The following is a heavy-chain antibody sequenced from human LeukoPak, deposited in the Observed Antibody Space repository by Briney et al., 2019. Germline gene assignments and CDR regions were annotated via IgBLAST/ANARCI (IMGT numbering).Heavy chain of an antibody. V-gene: IGHV4-59*01. CDR2: IYYSGST. D-gene: IGHD3-9*01. J-gene: IGHJ5*02. CDR3: ARAVGILTGYYIGNPNNWFDP. CDR1: GGSISSYY. Sequence: KPSETLSLTCTVSGGSISSYYWSWIRQPPGKGLEWIGYIYYSGSTNYNPSLKSRVTISVDTSKNQFSLKLSSVTAADTAVYYCARAVGILTGYYIGNPNNWFDPWGQGTLVTVSS.